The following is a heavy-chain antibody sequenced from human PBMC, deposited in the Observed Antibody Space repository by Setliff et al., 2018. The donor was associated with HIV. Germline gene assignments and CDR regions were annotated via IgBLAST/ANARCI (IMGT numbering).Heavy chain of an antibody. CDR1: GGSISSGDYY. D-gene: IGHD6-19*01. CDR2: IYYSGST. V-gene: IGHV4-30-4*08. J-gene: IGHJ4*02. Sequence: TLSLTCTVSGGSISSGDYYWSWIRQPPGKGLEWIGYIYYSGSTSHNPSLRSRVTISVDTSKNQSSLNLNSVTAADTALYYCARDEGWLLDYWGQGTLVTVSS. CDR3: ARDEGWLLDY.